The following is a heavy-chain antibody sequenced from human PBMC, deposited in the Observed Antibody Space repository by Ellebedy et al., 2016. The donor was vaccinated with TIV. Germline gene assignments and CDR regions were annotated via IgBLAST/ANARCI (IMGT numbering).Heavy chain of an antibody. D-gene: IGHD3-10*01. CDR1: GFTFSSYW. J-gene: IGHJ6*02. CDR3: ARDLISWFGEFSYYYYGMDV. Sequence: GESLKISCAASGFTFSSYWMHWVRQAPGKGLVWVPRINSDGSNTDYAASVMGRFTISRDNAKNTLYLQMNSLRAEDTAVYYCARDLISWFGEFSYYYYGMDVWGQGTTVTVSS. V-gene: IGHV3-74*01. CDR2: INSDGSNT.